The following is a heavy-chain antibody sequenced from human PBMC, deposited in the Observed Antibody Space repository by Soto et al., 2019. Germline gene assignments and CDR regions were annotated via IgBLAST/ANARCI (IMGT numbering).Heavy chain of an antibody. J-gene: IGHJ6*02. Sequence: SCNVAGYTSRGYWGPRVRQKPGKGLEWVGVIYPDESDTRYGQSFQGQFIVSDDSSIKTAYLQLNSLRAEDTAMYYYARQGGGGASLAVWGQGTTVTVSS. CDR3: ARQGGGGASLAV. CDR2: IYPDESDT. V-gene: IGHV5-51*01. D-gene: IGHD2-15*01. CDR1: GYTSRGYW.